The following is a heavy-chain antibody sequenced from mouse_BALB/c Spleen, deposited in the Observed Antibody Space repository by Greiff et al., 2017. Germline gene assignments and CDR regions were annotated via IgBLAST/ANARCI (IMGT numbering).Heavy chain of an antibody. D-gene: IGHD2-1*01. CDR1: GYSITSDYA. J-gene: IGHJ2*01. Sequence: EVHLVESGPGLVKPSQSLSLTCTVTGYSITSDYAWNWIRQFPGNKLEWMGYISYSGSTSYNPSLKSRISITRDTSKNQFFLQLNSVTTEDTATYYCARGGNPLDYWGQGTTLTVSS. V-gene: IGHV3-2*02. CDR2: ISYSGST. CDR3: ARGGNPLDY.